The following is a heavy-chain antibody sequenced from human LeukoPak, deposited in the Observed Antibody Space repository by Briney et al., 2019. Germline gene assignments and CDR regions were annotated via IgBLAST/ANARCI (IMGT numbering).Heavy chain of an antibody. CDR2: INPNSGGT. CDR3: ARDQYSSGWYEGDY. Sequence: ASVKVSCKASGYTFTGYYMHWVRQAPGQGLEWMGWINPNSGGTNYAQKFQGRVTMTRDTSISTVYMELSRLRSDDTAVYYCARDQYSSGWYEGDYWGQGTLVTVSS. D-gene: IGHD6-19*01. J-gene: IGHJ4*02. V-gene: IGHV1-2*02. CDR1: GYTFTGYY.